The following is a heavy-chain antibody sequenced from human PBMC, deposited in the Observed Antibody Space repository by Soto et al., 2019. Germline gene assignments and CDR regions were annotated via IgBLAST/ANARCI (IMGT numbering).Heavy chain of an antibody. V-gene: IGHV1-18*01. CDR2: ISAYNGNT. Sequence: ASVKVSCKASGYTFTSYGISWVRQAPGQGLEWMGWISAYNGNTNYAQKLQGRVTMTTDTSTSTAYMELRSLRSDDTAVYYCAGDILGGSYPSFDYWGQGTLVTVSS. CDR3: AGDILGGSYPSFDY. D-gene: IGHD1-26*01. CDR1: GYTFTSYG. J-gene: IGHJ4*02.